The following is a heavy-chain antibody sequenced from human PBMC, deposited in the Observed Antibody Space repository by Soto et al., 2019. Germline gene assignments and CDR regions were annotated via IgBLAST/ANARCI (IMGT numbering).Heavy chain of an antibody. CDR3: ARGPLLPMVRGGLAFDY. D-gene: IGHD3-10*01. CDR1: GYTFTGYY. Sequence: GASVKVSCKASGYTFTGYYMHWVRQAPGQGLEWMGWINPNSGGTNYAQKFQGWVTMTRDTSISTAYMELSRLRSDDTAVYYCARGPLLPMVRGGLAFDYWGQGTLVTVSS. J-gene: IGHJ4*02. V-gene: IGHV1-2*04. CDR2: INPNSGGT.